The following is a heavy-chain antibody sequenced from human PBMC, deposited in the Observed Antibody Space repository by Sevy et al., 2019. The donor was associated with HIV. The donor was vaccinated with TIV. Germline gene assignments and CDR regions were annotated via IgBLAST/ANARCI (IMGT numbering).Heavy chain of an antibody. CDR1: GFTFSRYS. CDR3: TSDFRGDFYGMDV. D-gene: IGHD2-21*01. V-gene: IGHV3-48*01. J-gene: IGHJ6*02. Sequence: GGSLRLSCAASGFTFSRYSMNWVRQAPGRGLEWVSYISSSGSTIYYPDSLKGRFTISRDNVKNSLYLQMNSLRAEDTAVYYCTSDFRGDFYGMDVWGQGTTVTVSS. CDR2: ISSSGSTI.